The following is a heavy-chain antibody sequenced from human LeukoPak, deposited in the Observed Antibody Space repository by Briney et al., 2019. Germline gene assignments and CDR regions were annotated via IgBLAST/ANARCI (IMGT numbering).Heavy chain of an antibody. Sequence: PGGSLRLSCTASGFTLGDYAMSWVRQAPGKGLEWVGFIRSKAYGGTTEYAASVKGRFTISRDDSKSIAYLQMNSLKTEDTAVYYCTRDSAGLLWFGEPNPSDDYWGQGTLVTVSS. V-gene: IGHV3-49*04. CDR3: TRDSAGLLWFGEPNPSDDY. CDR1: GFTLGDYA. D-gene: IGHD3-10*01. CDR2: IRSKAYGGTT. J-gene: IGHJ4*02.